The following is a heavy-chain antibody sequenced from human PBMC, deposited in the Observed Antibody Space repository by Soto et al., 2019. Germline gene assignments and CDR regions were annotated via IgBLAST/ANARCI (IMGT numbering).Heavy chain of an antibody. CDR3: ASSYYYDSSGYYPFDY. CDR1: GGSISSSNW. D-gene: IGHD3-22*01. J-gene: IGHJ4*02. CDR2: IYHSGST. Sequence: WETLSLTCAVSGGSISSSNWWSWVRQPPGKGLEWIGEIYHSGSTNYNPSLKSRVTISVDKSKNQFSLKLSSVTAADTAVYYCASSYYYDSSGYYPFDYWGQGTLVTVSS. V-gene: IGHV4-4*02.